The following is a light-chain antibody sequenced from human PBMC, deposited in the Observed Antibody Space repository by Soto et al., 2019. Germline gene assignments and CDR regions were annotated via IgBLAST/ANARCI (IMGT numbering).Light chain of an antibody. CDR3: NSYTSSSTLV. Sequence: QSALTQPASVSGSPGQSITISCTGTGSDVGGYNFVSWYQQHPGKAPKLMLYNVYDRPSGISHRFSGSRSGNTASLTISGLQAEDEAHYYCNSYTSSSTLVFGGGTKVTVL. J-gene: IGLJ2*01. CDR1: GSDVGGYNF. CDR2: NVY. V-gene: IGLV2-14*03.